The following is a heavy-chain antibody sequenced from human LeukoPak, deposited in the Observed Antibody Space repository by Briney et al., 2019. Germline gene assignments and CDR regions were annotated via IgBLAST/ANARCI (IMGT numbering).Heavy chain of an antibody. CDR2: IIPIFGTA. V-gene: IGHV1-69*13. CDR3: ARDRIAAAADSLYYFDY. J-gene: IGHJ4*02. Sequence: SVKVSCKASGGTFSSYAISWVRQAPGQGLEWMGGIIPIFGTANYAQKFQGRVTITADESTSTAYMELSSLRSEDTAVYYCARDRIAAAADSLYYFDYWGQETLVTVSS. D-gene: IGHD6-6*01. CDR1: GGTFSSYA.